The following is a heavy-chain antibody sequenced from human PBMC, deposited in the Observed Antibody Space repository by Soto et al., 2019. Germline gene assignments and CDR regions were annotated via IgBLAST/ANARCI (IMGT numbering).Heavy chain of an antibody. J-gene: IGHJ6*03. V-gene: IGHV6-1*01. Sequence: KQSQTLSLTCAISGDSVSSNSAAWNWIRQSPSRGLEWLGRTYYRSKWYNDYAVSVKSRITINPDTSKNQFSLQLNSVTPEDTAVYYCARSPGVVVTGTTDYYYYYMDVWGKGTTVTVSS. CDR1: GDSVSSNSAA. CDR3: ARSPGVVVTGTTDYYYYYMDV. D-gene: IGHD1-7*01. CDR2: TYYRSKWYN.